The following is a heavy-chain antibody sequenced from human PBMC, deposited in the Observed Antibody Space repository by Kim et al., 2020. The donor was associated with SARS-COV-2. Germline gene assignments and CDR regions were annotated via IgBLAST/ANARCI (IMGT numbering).Heavy chain of an antibody. CDR3: ARIQGTGYYYAFDY. D-gene: IGHD3-22*01. CDR1: GFSLNTSGMS. CDR2: IDWDDDK. V-gene: IGHV2-70*11. Sequence: SGPTLVKPTQTLTLTCTFSGFSLNTSGMSVSWIRQPPGKALDWLARIDWDDDKYYSTSLKTRLTISKDTSKNQVVLTVTNMDPVDTATYYCARIQGTGYYYAFDYWGHGTLVTVSS. J-gene: IGHJ4*01.